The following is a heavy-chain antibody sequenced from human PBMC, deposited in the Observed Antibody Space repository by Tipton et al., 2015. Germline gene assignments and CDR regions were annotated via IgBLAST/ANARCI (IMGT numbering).Heavy chain of an antibody. J-gene: IGHJ4*02. CDR1: GYSISRGYS. D-gene: IGHD3-9*01. Sequence: TLSLTCAVSGYSISRGYSWAWIRQPPGKGLEWIGSVDHSGDSYSNPSLKSRVTISLDTSKNQFSLQLSSVTAADTAVYYCACQDYDSLTRDYQTVDYWGQGTLVTVSS. CDR3: ACQDYDSLTRDYQTVDY. CDR2: VDHSGDS. V-gene: IGHV4-38-2*01.